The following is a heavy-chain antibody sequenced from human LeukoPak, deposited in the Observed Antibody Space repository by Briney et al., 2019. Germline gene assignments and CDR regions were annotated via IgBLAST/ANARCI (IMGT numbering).Heavy chain of an antibody. CDR1: GGSFSGYY. J-gene: IGHJ4*02. V-gene: IGHV4-34*01. CDR3: ARGQTTAFDY. CDR2: INHSGST. D-gene: IGHD1-14*01. Sequence: SETLSLTCAVYGGSFSGYYWSWIRQPPGKGMEWIGEINHSGSTNYNPSLKSRVTISVDTSKNQFSLKLSSVTAADTAVYYCARGQTTAFDYWGQGTLVTVSS.